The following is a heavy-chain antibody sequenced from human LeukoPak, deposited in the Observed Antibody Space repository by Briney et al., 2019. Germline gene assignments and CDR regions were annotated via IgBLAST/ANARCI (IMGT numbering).Heavy chain of an antibody. J-gene: IGHJ4*02. Sequence: GGSLRLSCAASGFTFSSYSMNWVRQAPGKGLEWASSVSRRSSFIFYADSVQGRFTISRDDAKDSLLQMNSLRAEDTAVYYCARVSDAYDYFFDYWGQGTLVTVSS. CDR1: GFTFSSYS. D-gene: IGHD5-12*01. CDR3: ARVSDAYDYFFDY. CDR2: VSRRSSFI. V-gene: IGHV3-21*01.